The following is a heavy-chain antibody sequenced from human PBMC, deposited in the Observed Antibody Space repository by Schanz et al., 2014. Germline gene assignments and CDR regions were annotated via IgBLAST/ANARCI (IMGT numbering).Heavy chain of an antibody. Sequence: QVQLVQSGAEVKKPGASVKVSCKASGYTFTSYGITWVRQAPGQGLEWVGWISPYTGNTHYFDKMEGRVTMTRDTSTSTVYMELSSLRSEDTAVYYCARDGVDAAAGGNYWGQGSLVTVSS. CDR2: ISPYTGNT. J-gene: IGHJ4*02. CDR1: GYTFTSYG. V-gene: IGHV1-18*01. CDR3: ARDGVDAAAGGNY. D-gene: IGHD6-13*01.